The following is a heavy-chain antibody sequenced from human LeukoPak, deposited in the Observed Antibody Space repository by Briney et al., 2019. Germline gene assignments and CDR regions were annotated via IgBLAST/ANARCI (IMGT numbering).Heavy chain of an antibody. CDR2: IYYSGST. D-gene: IGHD6-13*01. J-gene: IGHJ4*02. CDR1: GGSISSYY. CDR3: ARDKSGIAALDY. Sequence: SETLSLTCTVSGGSISSYYWSWIRQPPGKGLEWIGYIYYSGSTNYNPSLKSRVTISVDTSKNQFSLKLSSVTAADTAVYYCARDKSGIAALDYWGQGTLVTVSS. V-gene: IGHV4-59*12.